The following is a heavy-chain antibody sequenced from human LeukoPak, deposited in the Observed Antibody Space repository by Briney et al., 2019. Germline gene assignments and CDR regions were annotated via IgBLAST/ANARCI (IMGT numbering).Heavy chain of an antibody. Sequence: GGSLRLSCAASGFTFSSYSMNWVRQAPGKGLEWVSSISSSSSYIYYADSVKGRFTISRDNAKNSLYLQMNGLRAEDTAVYYCARAKSASSGWNPDHYYYYGMDVWGKGTTVTVSS. CDR3: ARAKSASSGWNPDHYYYYGMDV. D-gene: IGHD6-19*01. V-gene: IGHV3-21*01. J-gene: IGHJ6*04. CDR2: ISSSSSYI. CDR1: GFTFSSYS.